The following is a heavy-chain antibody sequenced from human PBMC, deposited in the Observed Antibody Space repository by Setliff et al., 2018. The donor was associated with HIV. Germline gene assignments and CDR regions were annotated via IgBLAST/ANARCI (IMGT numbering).Heavy chain of an antibody. D-gene: IGHD2-2*01. J-gene: IGHJ4*02. Sequence: SLTCAVYGGSFSGYYWSWIRQPPGKGLEWIGEINHSGSTNYNPSLKSRVTISVDTSKNQFSLKLSSVTAADTAVYYCATQDYCSSTSCKDFDYWGQGTLVTVSS. CDR2: INHSGST. CDR3: ATQDYCSSTSCKDFDY. CDR1: GGSFSGYY. V-gene: IGHV4-34*01.